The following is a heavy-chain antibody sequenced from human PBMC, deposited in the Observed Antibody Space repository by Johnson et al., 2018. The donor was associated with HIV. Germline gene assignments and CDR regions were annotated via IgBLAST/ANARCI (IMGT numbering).Heavy chain of an antibody. CDR3: TTYSIIHAFDI. V-gene: IGHV3-15*01. J-gene: IGHJ3*02. Sequence: LVESGGGLVTPRGSLRLSCAASGFTFSNAWMSWVRQAPGKGLEWVGRIKSKTDGGTTDYAAPVKGRFTISRDDSKNTLYLQMNSLKTEDTAVYYCTTYSIIHAFDIWGQGTMVTVSS. D-gene: IGHD6-13*01. CDR2: IKSKTDGGTT. CDR1: GFTFSNAW.